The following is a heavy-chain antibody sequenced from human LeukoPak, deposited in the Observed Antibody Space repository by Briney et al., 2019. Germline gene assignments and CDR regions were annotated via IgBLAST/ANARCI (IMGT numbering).Heavy chain of an antibody. CDR2: IKSKADGGTT. V-gene: IGHV3-15*07. CDR3: TSHYYGSGSRADDAFDF. J-gene: IGHJ3*01. CDR1: GSTFSNAW. D-gene: IGHD3-10*01. Sequence: GGSLRLSCAASGSTFSNAWMNWVRQAPGKGLEWVGRIKSKADGGTTDYGAPVKGRFTISRDDSKNTMYLQMNSLKTEDTAVYYCTSHYYGSGSRADDAFDFWGQGTMVTVSS.